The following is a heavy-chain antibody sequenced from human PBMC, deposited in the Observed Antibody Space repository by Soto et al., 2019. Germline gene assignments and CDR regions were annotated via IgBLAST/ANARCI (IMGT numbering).Heavy chain of an antibody. J-gene: IGHJ4*02. CDR3: ARATSFTDSGFDS. Sequence: QVQLQESGPGVVKPSETLSLTCTVSGDSISSYYWSWIRQPPGKRLEWIGFIYYGGSANYNTSLKSRVTISVDTSKNLFSLKLTSMTAADTAVYFCARATSFTDSGFDSWGQGTLVTVSS. V-gene: IGHV4-59*01. D-gene: IGHD6-25*01. CDR1: GDSISSYY. CDR2: IYYGGSA.